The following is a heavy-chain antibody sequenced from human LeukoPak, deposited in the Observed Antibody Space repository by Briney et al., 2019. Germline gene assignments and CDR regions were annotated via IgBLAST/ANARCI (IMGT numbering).Heavy chain of an antibody. J-gene: IGHJ4*02. V-gene: IGHV4-39*01. Sequence: SETLSLTRTVSGGSISSSSYYWGWIRQPPGKGLEWIGSIYYSGSTYYNPSLKSRVTISVDTSKNQFSLKLSSVTAADTAVYYCARIRYYYDSYQRGGFDYWGQGTLVTVSS. CDR2: IYYSGST. CDR3: ARIRYYYDSYQRGGFDY. D-gene: IGHD3-22*01. CDR1: GGSISSSSYY.